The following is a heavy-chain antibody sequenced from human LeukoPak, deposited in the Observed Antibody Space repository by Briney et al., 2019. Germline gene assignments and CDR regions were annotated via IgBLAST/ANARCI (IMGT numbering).Heavy chain of an antibody. V-gene: IGHV3-30*18. J-gene: IGHJ4*02. CDR1: GFSFISYG. CDR2: ISDDGRNK. D-gene: IGHD4-17*01. Sequence: GGSLRLSCAASGFSFISYGMHWVRQAPGKGLEWVGVISDDGRNKKYADSVKGRFTISRDNSKDTLYLQMNSLRDEDTAVYYCAKRPSDYGDYVTYFDHWGQGTLVTVSS. CDR3: AKRPSDYGDYVTYFDH.